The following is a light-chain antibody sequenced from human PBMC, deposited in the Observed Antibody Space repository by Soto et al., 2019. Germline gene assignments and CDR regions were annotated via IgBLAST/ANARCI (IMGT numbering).Light chain of an antibody. CDR2: GAS. J-gene: IGKJ1*01. CDR3: QQYNNWPPWT. CDR1: QSVSSN. V-gene: IGKV3-15*01. Sequence: EIVMTQSPATLSVSPGERATLSCRASQSVSSNLAWYQQKLGQAPRLLIYGASTRATGIPARFSGSGSGTEFTLTISSLQSEDFAVYYCQQYNNWPPWTLGQGTKVDIK.